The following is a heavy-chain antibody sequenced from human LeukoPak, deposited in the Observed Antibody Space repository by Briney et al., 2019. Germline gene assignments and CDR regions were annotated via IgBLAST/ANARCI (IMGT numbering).Heavy chain of an antibody. CDR1: GFTFGVYA. Sequence: GGSLRLSCTASGFTFGVYAMSWFRQAPGKGLEWVGFIRSKADGGTTEYAASVKGRFTISRDDSKSIAYLQMNSLKTEDTAVYYCTRDRVGATFDYWGQGTLVTVSS. V-gene: IGHV3-49*03. J-gene: IGHJ4*02. CDR3: TRDRVGATFDY. CDR2: IRSKADGGTT. D-gene: IGHD1-26*01.